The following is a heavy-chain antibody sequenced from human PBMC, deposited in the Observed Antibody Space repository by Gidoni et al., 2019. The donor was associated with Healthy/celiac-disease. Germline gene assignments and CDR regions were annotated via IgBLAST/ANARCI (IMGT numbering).Heavy chain of an antibody. CDR3: ARVGDY. CDR1: GFTFSTYS. J-gene: IGHJ4*02. V-gene: IGHV3-21*01. CDR2: ISSNSSYI. Sequence: VQLVESGGGLVTRGGSLSLSCAASGFTFSTYSMNWVRQAPGKGLEWVSSISSNSSYIYYADSVKGRFTISRDNAKNSLYLQMNSLRAEDTAVYYCARVGDYWGQGTLVTVSS.